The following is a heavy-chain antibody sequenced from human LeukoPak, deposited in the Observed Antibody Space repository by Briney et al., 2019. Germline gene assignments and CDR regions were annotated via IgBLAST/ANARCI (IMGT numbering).Heavy chain of an antibody. V-gene: IGHV1-69*04. CDR1: GYTFTSYG. CDR3: ASNIEMATMLTFDY. J-gene: IGHJ4*02. CDR2: IIPILGIA. D-gene: IGHD5-24*01. Sequence: GASVKVSCKASGYTFTSYGISWVRQAPGQGLEWMGRIIPILGIANYAQKFQGKVTITADKSTSTAYMELSSLRSEDTAVYYCASNIEMATMLTFDYWGQGTLVTVSS.